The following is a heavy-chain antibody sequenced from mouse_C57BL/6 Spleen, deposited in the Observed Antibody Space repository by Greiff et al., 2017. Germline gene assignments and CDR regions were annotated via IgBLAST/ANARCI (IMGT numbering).Heavy chain of an antibody. CDR3: AREKVYGNYDYFDY. J-gene: IGHJ2*01. D-gene: IGHD2-1*01. V-gene: IGHV1-80*01. CDR2: IYPGDGDT. CDR1: GYAFSSYW. Sequence: LQQSGASVKISCKASGYAFSSYWMNWVKQRPGKGLEWIGQIYPGDGDTNYNGKFKGKATLTADKSSSTAYMQLSSLTSEDSAVYFCAREKVYGNYDYFDYWGQGTTLTVSS.